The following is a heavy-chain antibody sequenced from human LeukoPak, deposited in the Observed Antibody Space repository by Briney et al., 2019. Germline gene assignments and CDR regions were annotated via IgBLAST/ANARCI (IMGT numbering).Heavy chain of an antibody. CDR1: GYNFTNYW. D-gene: IGHD3-22*01. J-gene: IGHJ6*03. Sequence: GESLKISCKGSGYNFTNYWIGWVRQMPGKGLEWMGIIYPGDSDTRYSPSFQGQVTISADKSISTAYLQWSSLKASDTAMYYCARHTYYYDSSGYYYGTGYYYYYYMDVWGKGTTVTVSS. V-gene: IGHV5-51*01. CDR2: IYPGDSDT. CDR3: ARHTYYYDSSGYYYGTGYYYYYYMDV.